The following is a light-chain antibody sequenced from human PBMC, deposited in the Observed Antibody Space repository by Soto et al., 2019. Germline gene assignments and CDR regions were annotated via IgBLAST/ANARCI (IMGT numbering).Light chain of an antibody. CDR1: QSISSY. CDR2: AAS. V-gene: IGKV1-39*01. J-gene: IGKJ5*01. CDR3: QQRYCTPIT. Sequence: DIQMTRSPYSLSASVGDRVTITCRASQSISSYLNWYQQKPGKAPKLLIYAASSLQSGVPSRFSGSGSGTDFTLTSFSLQPEDFATYYCQQRYCTPITF.